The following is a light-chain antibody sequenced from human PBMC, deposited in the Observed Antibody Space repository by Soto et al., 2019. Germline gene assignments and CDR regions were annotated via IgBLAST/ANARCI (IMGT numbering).Light chain of an antibody. J-gene: IGKJ1*01. CDR2: DAL. CDR3: QHYGGMWT. V-gene: IGKV1-5*01. Sequence: GDRVAITCRASQSITNRLAWYQLKPGKAPKVLIYDALNLESGVPSRFSGSGYGTEFTLTIRSLQPDDFATYCCQHYGGMWTFGRGTKVDIK. CDR1: QSITNR.